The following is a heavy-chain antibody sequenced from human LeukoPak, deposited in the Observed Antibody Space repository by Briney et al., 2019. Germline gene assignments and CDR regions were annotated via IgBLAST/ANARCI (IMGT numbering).Heavy chain of an antibody. CDR1: GFTFSSYA. CDR3: AKAGYCSSTSCYINWFDP. V-gene: IGHV3-23*01. D-gene: IGHD2-2*02. J-gene: IGHJ5*02. CDR2: ISGSGGST. Sequence: GGSLRLSCAASGFTFSSYAMSWVRQAPGKGLERVSAISGSGGSTYYADSVKGRFTISRDNSKTTLYLQMNSLRAEDTAVYYCAKAGYCSSTSCYINWFDPWGQGTLVTVSS.